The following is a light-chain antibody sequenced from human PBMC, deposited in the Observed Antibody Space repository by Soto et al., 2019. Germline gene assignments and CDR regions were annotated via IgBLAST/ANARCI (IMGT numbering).Light chain of an antibody. CDR2: LEGSGSY. Sequence: QSVLTQSSSASASLGSSVKLTCTLSSGHSSYIIAWHQQQPGKAPRYLMKLEGSGSYNKGSGVPDRFSGSSSGADRYLTISNLQFEDEADYYCEIWDSNPGVFGGGIKLPVL. CDR1: SGHSSYI. V-gene: IGLV4-60*01. CDR3: EIWDSNPGV. J-gene: IGLJ3*02.